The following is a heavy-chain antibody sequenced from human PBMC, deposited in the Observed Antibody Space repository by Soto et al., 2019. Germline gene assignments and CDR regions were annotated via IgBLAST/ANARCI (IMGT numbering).Heavy chain of an antibody. Sequence: PGGSLRLSCAASGFTFSSYGMHWVRQAPGKGLEWVAVIWYDGSNKYYADSVKGRFTISRDNSKNTLYLQMNSLRAEDTAVYYCARERVYSGSSAPPLFDYWGQGTLVTVYS. CDR3: ARERVYSGSSAPPLFDY. V-gene: IGHV3-33*01. CDR1: GFTFSSYG. CDR2: IWYDGSNK. D-gene: IGHD1-26*01. J-gene: IGHJ4*02.